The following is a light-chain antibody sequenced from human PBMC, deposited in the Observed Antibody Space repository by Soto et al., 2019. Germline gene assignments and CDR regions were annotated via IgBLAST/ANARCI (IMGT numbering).Light chain of an antibody. Sequence: EIVMTQSPATLSVSPGERATLSCRASQSVSSNYIAWYQQKPGQAPRLLIYGASNRATGVPDRFSGSGSGTEFTLSISSLQSEDFAVYYCQQYNNWPFITFGQGTRLEIK. V-gene: IGKV3D-15*01. J-gene: IGKJ5*01. CDR3: QQYNNWPFIT. CDR1: QSVSSN. CDR2: GAS.